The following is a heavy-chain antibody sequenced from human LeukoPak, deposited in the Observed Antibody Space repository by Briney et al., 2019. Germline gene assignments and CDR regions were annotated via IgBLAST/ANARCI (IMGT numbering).Heavy chain of an antibody. CDR2: IYWNDDE. J-gene: IGHJ4*01. Sequence: ESGPTLVYPPQTLTLTCTFFGFSFSTLGVGVGWIRQIPGKALEWLALIYWNDDERYSPSLKSRLTITKDTSKNQVVLTMTNMDPVDTATYYLLPRTSSGLIAYCGQGTLVTAS. CDR1: GFSFSTLGVG. CDR3: LPRTSSGLIAY. V-gene: IGHV2-5*01. D-gene: IGHD2-2*01.